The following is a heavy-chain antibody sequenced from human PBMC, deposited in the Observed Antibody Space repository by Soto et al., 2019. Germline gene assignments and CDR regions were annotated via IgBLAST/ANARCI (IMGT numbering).Heavy chain of an antibody. Sequence: EVQLLESGGGLVQPGGSLRLSCAASGFTFTSYAMTCVRHAPGKGLEWVSSISSGSGGSTYYADSVKGRFTISRDNSRNTLYLQMNSLRAEDTAVYYCARDYDGFDYWGQGILVTVSS. CDR1: GFTFTSYA. D-gene: IGHD3-16*01. J-gene: IGHJ4*02. CDR2: ISSGSGGST. CDR3: ARDYDGFDY. V-gene: IGHV3-23*01.